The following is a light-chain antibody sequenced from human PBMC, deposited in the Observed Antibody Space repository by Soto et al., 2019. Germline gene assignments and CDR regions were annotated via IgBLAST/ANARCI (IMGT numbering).Light chain of an antibody. J-gene: IGKJ1*01. V-gene: IGKV3-15*01. CDR2: GVS. CDR3: QQYYNWRT. Sequence: EIVMTQSPGTLSVSPGERATLSCRASQSINKNLAWYQQKPGRAPRLPIYGVSTRASGIPARFSGSGSETEFTLTISSLQSEDFAVYYCQQYYNWRTFGQGTKVDIK. CDR1: QSINKN.